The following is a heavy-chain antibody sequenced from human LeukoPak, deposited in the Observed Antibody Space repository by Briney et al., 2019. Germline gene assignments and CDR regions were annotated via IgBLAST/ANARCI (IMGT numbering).Heavy chain of an antibody. D-gene: IGHD2-15*01. CDR3: ARDGCSGGSCYHTTLNWFDP. Sequence: PSETLSLTCSVSGYIIRNDYYWGWIRQPPGRGLEWIGSVYYGGNSYYNPSLKSRVTISVDTSKNQFSLKLRSVTAADTAVYYCARDGCSGGSCYHTTLNWFDPWGQGTLVTVSS. CDR2: VYYGGNS. V-gene: IGHV4-38-2*02. J-gene: IGHJ5*02. CDR1: GYIIRNDYY.